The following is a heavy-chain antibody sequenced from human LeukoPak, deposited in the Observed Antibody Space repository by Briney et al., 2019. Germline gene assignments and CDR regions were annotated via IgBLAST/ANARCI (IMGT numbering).Heavy chain of an antibody. CDR3: ARDHSGNWFDP. CDR2: ISTYNGNT. CDR1: GYTXTSYD. V-gene: IGHV1-18*01. D-gene: IGHD1-26*01. Sequence: ASVKVSCKASGYTXTSYDISWVRQAPGQGLDLMGWISTYNGNTNYAQKSQGRVTMTTDTITTTAYMELRSLRSDDSAVYYCARDHSGNWFDPWGQGTLVTVSS. J-gene: IGHJ5*02.